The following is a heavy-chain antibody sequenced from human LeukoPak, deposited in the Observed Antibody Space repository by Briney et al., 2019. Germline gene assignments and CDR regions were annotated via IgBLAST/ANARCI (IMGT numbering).Heavy chain of an antibody. V-gene: IGHV3-48*03. D-gene: IGHD3-10*02. CDR2: ISSSGNII. CDR3: AELGITMIGGV. J-gene: IGHJ6*04. Sequence: PGGSLRLSCGASGITFSSYEMIWVRQAPGRGLEWVSYISSSGNIIYYADSVKGRFTISRDNAKNSLYLQMNSLRAEDTAVYYCAELGITMIGGVWGKGTTVTISS. CDR1: GITFSSYE.